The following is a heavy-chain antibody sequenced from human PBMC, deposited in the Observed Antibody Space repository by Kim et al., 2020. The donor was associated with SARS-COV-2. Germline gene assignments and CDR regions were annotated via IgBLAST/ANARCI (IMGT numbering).Heavy chain of an antibody. J-gene: IGHJ4*02. Sequence: RRAEYADSVRGRFTVSRDNAKNTLYLQMESRRVEDTAVYYCARDRGKQDDYWGQGTQVTVSS. CDR2: RRA. CDR3: ARDRGKQDDY. V-gene: IGHV3-74*03. D-gene: IGHD3-10*01.